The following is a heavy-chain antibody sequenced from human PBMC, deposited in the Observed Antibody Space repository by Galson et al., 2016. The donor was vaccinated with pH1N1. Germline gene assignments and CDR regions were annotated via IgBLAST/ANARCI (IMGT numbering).Heavy chain of an antibody. J-gene: IGHJ4*02. Sequence: SLRLSCAASGFTFINYAMSWVSTISGTGDHTYYADSVKGRFTISRDNSNNTVYLRMNSLRVEDTAVYYCAKDLGRYSEIDYWGQGTLVTVSS. CDR2: ISGTGDHT. CDR1: GFTFINYA. CDR3: AKDLGRYSEIDY. D-gene: IGHD1-26*01. V-gene: IGHV3-23*01.